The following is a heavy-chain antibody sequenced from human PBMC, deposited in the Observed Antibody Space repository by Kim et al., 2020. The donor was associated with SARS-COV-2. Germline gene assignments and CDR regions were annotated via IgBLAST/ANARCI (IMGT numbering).Heavy chain of an antibody. CDR1: GYIFTGYY. V-gene: IGHV1-2*02. CDR2: INPNSGDT. Sequence: ASVKVSCKASGYIFTGYYMHWVRQAPGQGLEWMGWINPNSGDTNYAQKFQGRVTMTTDTSIRTAYMELSRLISDDTAVYYCARHDSSWLPSDHWGQGTLVTVSS. D-gene: IGHD3-22*01. J-gene: IGHJ4*02. CDR3: ARHDSSWLPSDH.